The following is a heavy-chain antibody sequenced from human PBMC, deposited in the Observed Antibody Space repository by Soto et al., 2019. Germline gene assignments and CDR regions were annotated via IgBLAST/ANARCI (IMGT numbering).Heavy chain of an antibody. CDR2: INHSGST. D-gene: IGHD2-2*01. V-gene: IGHV4-34*01. CDR3: ARGRYCSSTSCYRKVGGRRGSADGGLYYYGMDV. Sequence: SETLSLTCAVYGGSFSGYYWSWIRQPPGKGLEWIGEINHSGSTNYNPSLKSRVTISVDTSKNQFSLKLSSVTAADTAVYYCARGRYCSSTSCYRKVGGRRGSADGGLYYYGMDVWGQGTTVTVSS. CDR1: GGSFSGYY. J-gene: IGHJ6*02.